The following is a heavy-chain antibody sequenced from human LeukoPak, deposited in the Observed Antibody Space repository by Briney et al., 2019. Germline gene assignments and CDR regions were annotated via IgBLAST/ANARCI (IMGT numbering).Heavy chain of an antibody. V-gene: IGHV3-66*02. Sequence: GGSLRLSCAASGFTVSSNYMSWVRQAPGKGLEWVSVIYSGGSTYYADSVKGRFTISRDNSKNTLYLQMNSMRAEDTAVYYCASKTGYSSGWAAPFWGQGTLVTVSS. CDR3: ASKTGYSSGWAAPF. CDR1: GFTVSSNY. D-gene: IGHD6-19*01. J-gene: IGHJ4*02. CDR2: IYSGGST.